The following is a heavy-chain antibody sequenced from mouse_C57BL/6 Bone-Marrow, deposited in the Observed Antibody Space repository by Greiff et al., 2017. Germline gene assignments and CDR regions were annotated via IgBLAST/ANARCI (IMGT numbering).Heavy chain of an antibody. CDR2: INPNYGTT. J-gene: IGHJ4*01. D-gene: IGHD2-4*01. Sequence: QLQESGPELVKPGASVKISCKASGYSFTDYNMNWVKQSNGKSLEWIGVINPNYGTTSYNQKFKGKATLTVDQSSSTAYMQLSSLTSEDSAGYYCARGYDYDYAMDYWGQGTSVTVSS. CDR3: ARGYDYDYAMDY. V-gene: IGHV1-39*01. CDR1: GYSFTDYN.